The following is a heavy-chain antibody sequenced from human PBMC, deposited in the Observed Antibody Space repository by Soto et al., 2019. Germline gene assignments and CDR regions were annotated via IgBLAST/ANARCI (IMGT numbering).Heavy chain of an antibody. D-gene: IGHD6-13*01. J-gene: IGHJ6*02. CDR3: ARSNSSRWHYYYYYGMDV. CDR2: ISYDGSNK. V-gene: IGHV3-30*03. Sequence: PXGSLGLSFASSGFTVSSYGVHWVRQAPGKGLEWVAVISYDGSNKYYADSVKGRFTISRDNSKNTLYLQMNSLRAEDTAVYYCARSNSSRWHYYYYYGMDVWGQGTTVTVSS. CDR1: GFTVSSYG.